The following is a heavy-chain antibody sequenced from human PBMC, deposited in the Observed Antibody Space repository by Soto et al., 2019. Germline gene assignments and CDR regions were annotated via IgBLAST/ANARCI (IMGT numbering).Heavy chain of an antibody. CDR2: IYYSGST. CDR1: GGSISSGDYY. D-gene: IGHD4-4*01. Sequence: QVQLQESGPGLVKPSQTLSLTCTVSGGSISSGDYYWSWIRQPPGKGLEWIGYIYYSGSTYYNPSLNSRVTISVDTSKNQFSLKLSSVTAADTAVYYCARDHDYSNYGYYYYGMDVWGQGTTVTVSS. J-gene: IGHJ6*02. V-gene: IGHV4-30-4*01. CDR3: ARDHDYSNYGYYYYGMDV.